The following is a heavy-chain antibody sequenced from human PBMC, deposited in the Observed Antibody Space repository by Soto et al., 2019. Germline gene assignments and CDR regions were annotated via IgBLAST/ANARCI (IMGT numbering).Heavy chain of an antibody. D-gene: IGHD3-3*01. CDR2: ISGSGGST. J-gene: IGHJ4*02. Sequence: PGGSLRLSSAASGFTFSSYAMSWVRQAPGKGLEWVSAISGSGGSTYYADSVKGRFTISRDNSKNTLYLQMNSLRAEDTAVYYCAKADDFWSGYQGYWGQGTLVTVSS. V-gene: IGHV3-23*01. CDR1: GFTFSSYA. CDR3: AKADDFWSGYQGY.